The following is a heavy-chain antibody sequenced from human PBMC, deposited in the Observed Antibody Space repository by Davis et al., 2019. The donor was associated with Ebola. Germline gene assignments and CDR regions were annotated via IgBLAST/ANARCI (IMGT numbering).Heavy chain of an antibody. V-gene: IGHV1-69*13. D-gene: IGHD3-22*01. CDR1: GGTFSSYA. CDR3: ARVTYYYDKSTFDY. CDR2: IIPIFGTA. J-gene: IGHJ4*02. Sequence: AASVKVSCKASGGTFSSYAISWVRQAPGQGLEWMGGIIPIFGTANYAQKFQGRVTITADESTSTAYMELSSLRSEDTAVYYCARVTYYYDKSTFDYWGQGTLVTVSS.